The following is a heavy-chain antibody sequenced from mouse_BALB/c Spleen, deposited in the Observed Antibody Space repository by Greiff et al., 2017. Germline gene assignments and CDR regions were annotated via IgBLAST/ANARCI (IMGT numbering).Heavy chain of an antibody. Sequence: EVQLVESGGGLVQPKGSLKLSCAASGFTFNTYAMNWVRQAPGKGLEWVARIRSKSNNYATYYADSVKDRFTISRDDSQSMLYLQMNNLKTEDTAMYYCVRHDLGYDYDAMDYWGQGTSVTVSS. J-gene: IGHJ4*01. D-gene: IGHD6-5*01. CDR3: VRHDLGYDYDAMDY. V-gene: IGHV10-1*02. CDR1: GFTFNTYA. CDR2: IRSKSNNYAT.